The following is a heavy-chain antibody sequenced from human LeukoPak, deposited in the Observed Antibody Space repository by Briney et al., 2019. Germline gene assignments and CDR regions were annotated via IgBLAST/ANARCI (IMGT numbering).Heavy chain of an antibody. D-gene: IGHD1-26*01. Sequence: GGSLRLSCAASGFTVNSNYMSWVRQAPGKGLEWVSVIYSGGSTYYADSVKGRFTISRDNSKNTLYLQMNSLRAEDTAVYYCARGAESIVGAPFPPDYWGQGTLVTVSS. J-gene: IGHJ4*02. V-gene: IGHV3-53*01. CDR1: GFTVNSNY. CDR3: ARGAESIVGAPFPPDY. CDR2: IYSGGST.